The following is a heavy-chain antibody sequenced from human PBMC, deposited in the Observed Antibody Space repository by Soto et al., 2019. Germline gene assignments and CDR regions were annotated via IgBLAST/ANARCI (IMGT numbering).Heavy chain of an antibody. V-gene: IGHV4-30-2*01. CDR1: GASISSGGYS. J-gene: IGHJ5*02. CDR2: IYHSGST. CDR3: VRGLGL. Sequence: LSLTCAVSGASISSGGYSWSWFRQPPGKGLEWIGYIYHSGSTYYNPSLKSRVTISVDMSKNQFSLKLNSVTAADTAVYYCVRGLGLWGQGTLVTVS.